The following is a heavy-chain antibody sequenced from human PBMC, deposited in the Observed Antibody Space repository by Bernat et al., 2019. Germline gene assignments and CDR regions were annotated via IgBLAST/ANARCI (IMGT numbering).Heavy chain of an antibody. Sequence: EVQLVESGGGLVKPGESLRLSCAASGLTFSSVSMNWVRQAPGRGLGWVSSISSGSAYIRYAAPVKGRFTISRDDAKNSLYLQMNSLRAEDTAVYYCARDNNYYDSGKGFDHWGQGTLVTVSS. CDR3: ARDNNYYDSGKGFDH. CDR2: ISSGSAYI. V-gene: IGHV3-21*01. D-gene: IGHD3-10*01. J-gene: IGHJ4*02. CDR1: GLTFSSVS.